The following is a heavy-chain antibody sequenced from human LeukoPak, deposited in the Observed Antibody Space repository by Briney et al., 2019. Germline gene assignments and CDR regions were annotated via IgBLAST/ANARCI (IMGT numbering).Heavy chain of an antibody. J-gene: IGHJ4*02. CDR3: ARLIAVAGTIFLDY. V-gene: IGHV1-3*01. CDR2: INAGNGNT. D-gene: IGHD6-13*01. Sequence: GASVKVSCKASGYTFSSYAMHWVRQAPGQRLEWMGWINAGNGNTKYSQKFRGRVTVTRDTSANTAYMELSSLRSEDTAVYYCARLIAVAGTIFLDYWGQGTLVTVSS. CDR1: GYTFSSYA.